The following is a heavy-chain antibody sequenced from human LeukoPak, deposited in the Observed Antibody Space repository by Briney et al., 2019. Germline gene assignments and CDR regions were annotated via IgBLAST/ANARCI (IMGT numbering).Heavy chain of an antibody. CDR2: IIPIFGTA. J-gene: IGHJ4*02. CDR1: GGTFSSYA. V-gene: IGHV1-69*05. D-gene: IGHD3-22*01. Sequence: ASVKVSCQASGGTFSSYAISWLRQAPGQGREWMGGIIPIFGTANYAQKFQGRVTNTTDESTSTGYMELSSLRSEDTAVYSCARDLGGFGSSGYYGDYWGQGTLVTVSS. CDR3: ARDLGGFGSSGYYGDY.